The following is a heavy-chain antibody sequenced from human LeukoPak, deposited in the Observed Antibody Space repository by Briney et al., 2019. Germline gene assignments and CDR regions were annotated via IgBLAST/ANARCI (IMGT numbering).Heavy chain of an antibody. V-gene: IGHV3-30*01. D-gene: IGHD6-13*01. Sequence: GGSLRLSCEASGFNFNVYIMYWVRQAPGKGLEWVAVVSHDGNNKSFADSVKGRFTISRDNSKSTVYLQMNNLRREDTGVYYCAREAFSSRWNWGQGTLVTVSS. J-gene: IGHJ4*02. CDR1: GFNFNVYI. CDR2: VSHDGNNK. CDR3: AREAFSSRWN.